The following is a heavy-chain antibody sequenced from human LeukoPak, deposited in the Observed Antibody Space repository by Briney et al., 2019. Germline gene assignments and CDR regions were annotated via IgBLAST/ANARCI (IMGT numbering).Heavy chain of an antibody. D-gene: IGHD3-16*02. CDR3: ARDQYYDYVWGSYRPGNPFDY. Sequence: GGSLRLSCAASGFTFSSYSMNWVRQAPGKGLEWVSSISSSSSYIYYADSVKGRFTISRDNAKNSLYLQMNSLRAEDTAVYYCARDQYYDYVWGSYRPGNPFDYWGQGTLATVSS. V-gene: IGHV3-21*01. CDR1: GFTFSSYS. J-gene: IGHJ4*02. CDR2: ISSSSSYI.